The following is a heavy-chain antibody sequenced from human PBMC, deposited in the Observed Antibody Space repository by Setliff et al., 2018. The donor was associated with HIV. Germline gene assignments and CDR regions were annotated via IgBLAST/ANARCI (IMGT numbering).Heavy chain of an antibody. CDR2: IQSGGII. D-gene: IGHD5-12*01. V-gene: IGHV3-66*02. J-gene: IGHJ3*01. CDR1: GFRFDDHG. Sequence: GGSLRLSCEASGFRFDDHGMTWVRQGPGKGLEWVSLIQSGGIIYYADSVKGRFTISRDNSKNTLYLQMDSLRAEDTAFYYCARDQWLRFDILDVWGQGTMVTVSS. CDR3: ARDQWLRFDILDV.